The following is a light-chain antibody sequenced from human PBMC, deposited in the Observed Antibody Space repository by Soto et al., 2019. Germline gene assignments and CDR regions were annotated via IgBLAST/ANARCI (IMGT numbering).Light chain of an antibody. Sequence: DIQMTQSPSTLSASVGDRVTITCRAGQSISSWLAWYQQKPGKAPKLLIYTASSLESGVPSRFSGSGSGTEFTLTISSLQPDDFATYYCQQYNSYRRTFGQGTKVEIK. J-gene: IGKJ1*01. CDR1: QSISSW. V-gene: IGKV1-5*03. CDR3: QQYNSYRRT. CDR2: TAS.